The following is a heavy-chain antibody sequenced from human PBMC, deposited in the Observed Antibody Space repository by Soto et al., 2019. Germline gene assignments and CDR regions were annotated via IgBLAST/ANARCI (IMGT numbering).Heavy chain of an antibody. Sequence: QVQLVQSGAEVKKPGASVKVSCKASGYTFTGYYMHWVRQAPGHGLEWMGWINPNSGDTNYAQKFQGRVPRNRDQYISQAYMELSRRRSDDTAVYYCASHQAYMRTVGYWGQGTLVTV. D-gene: IGHD1-20*01. V-gene: IGHV1-2*02. CDR1: GYTFTGYY. CDR3: ASHQAYMRTVGY. J-gene: IGHJ4*02. CDR2: INPNSGDT.